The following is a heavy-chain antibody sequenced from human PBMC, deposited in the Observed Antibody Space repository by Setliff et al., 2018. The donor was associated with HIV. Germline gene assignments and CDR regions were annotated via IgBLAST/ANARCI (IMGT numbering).Heavy chain of an antibody. Sequence: SETLSLTCSDSGDSFSTSSYFWGWVRQSPGKGLEWIGNIYYTGFTYSSPSLKGRVIMSIDTSKSQFSLNLTSVTDSDTAVYYCTRQGRGDPGLATTRLDYWGQGKLVTVSS. CDR3: TRQGRGDPGLATTRLDY. J-gene: IGHJ4*02. CDR1: GDSFSTSSYF. CDR2: IYYTGFT. V-gene: IGHV4-39*01. D-gene: IGHD1-1*01.